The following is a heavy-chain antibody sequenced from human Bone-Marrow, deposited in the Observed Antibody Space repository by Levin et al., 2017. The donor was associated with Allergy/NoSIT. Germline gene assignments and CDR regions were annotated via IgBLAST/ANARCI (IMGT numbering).Heavy chain of an antibody. D-gene: IGHD3-9*01. CDR2: IWFDGSNK. CDR3: ARDWALTGVDEPTILKDP. V-gene: IGHV3-33*01. Sequence: GGSLRLSCSASGFTFSKYAMHWVRQAPGKGLEWVAVIWFDGSNKYYGDPVKGRFTISRDNAKNTLYLQMNSLRAEDTAMYYCARDWALTGVDEPTILKDPWGQGTLVTVSS. CDR1: GFTFSKYA. J-gene: IGHJ5*02.